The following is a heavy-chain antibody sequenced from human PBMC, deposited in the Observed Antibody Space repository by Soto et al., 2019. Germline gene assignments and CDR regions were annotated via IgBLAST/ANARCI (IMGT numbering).Heavy chain of an antibody. CDR2: INAGNGNT. CDR3: ARDQFLRDCWSHRRERIDY. CDR1: GYTFTSYA. V-gene: IGHV1-3*01. Sequence: ASVKVSCKASGYTFTSYAMHWVRQAPGQRLERMGWINAGNGNTKYSQKFQGRVAITRDTSASTAYMELSSLRSEDTAVYYCARDQFLRDCWSHRRERIDYRAQGTLVIVFS. D-gene: IGHD3-3*01. J-gene: IGHJ4*01.